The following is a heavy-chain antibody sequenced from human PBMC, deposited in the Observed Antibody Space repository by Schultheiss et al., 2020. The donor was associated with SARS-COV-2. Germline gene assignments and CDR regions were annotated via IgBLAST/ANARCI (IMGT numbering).Heavy chain of an antibody. D-gene: IGHD2-2*01. Sequence: GGSLRLSCAASGFTFSDYYMSWIRQAPGKGLEWVSAISGGGRSLSYTDSGKGRFTVSRDNSKNTLYLEMNSLRAEDTALYYCARASRSSSTSSYAFDIWGQGTMVTVSS. J-gene: IGHJ3*02. CDR2: ISGGGRSL. V-gene: IGHV3-11*01. CDR3: ARASRSSSTSSYAFDI. CDR1: GFTFSDYY.